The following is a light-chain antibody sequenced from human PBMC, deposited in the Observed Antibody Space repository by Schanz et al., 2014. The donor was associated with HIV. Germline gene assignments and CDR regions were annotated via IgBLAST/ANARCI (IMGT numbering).Light chain of an antibody. CDR3: QTWGTGMV. CDR2: FNSDGSY. Sequence: QSVLTQSPSASASLGASVKLTCTLNSGRSHHTIAWHQQQPESGPRYLMKFNSDGSYSKGDGIPDRFSGSVSGTERYLTISSLQSEDEADYYCQTWGTGMVFGGGTKLTVL. V-gene: IGLV4-69*01. CDR1: SGRSHHT. J-gene: IGLJ2*01.